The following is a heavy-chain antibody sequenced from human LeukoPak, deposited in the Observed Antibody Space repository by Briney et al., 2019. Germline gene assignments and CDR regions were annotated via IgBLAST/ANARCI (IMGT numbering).Heavy chain of an antibody. CDR2: ISSSSTSSRYT. D-gene: IGHD6-13*01. CDR3: ARDGIADFYYMDV. J-gene: IGHJ6*03. CDR1: GFTFSSYS. Sequence: PGGSLRLSCAASGFTFSSYSMNWVRQAPGKGLEWVSSISSSSTSSRYTYYADSVKGRFTISRDNAKNSLYLQMSSLRADDTAVYYCARDGIADFYYMDVWGKGTTVTISS. V-gene: IGHV3-21*01.